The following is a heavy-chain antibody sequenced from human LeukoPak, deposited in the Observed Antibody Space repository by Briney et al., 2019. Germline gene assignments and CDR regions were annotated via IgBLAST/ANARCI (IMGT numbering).Heavy chain of an antibody. CDR2: MSGSGDST. V-gene: IGHV3-23*01. Sequence: GGSLRLSCAASGFTFSSYAMSWVRQAPGRGLEWLSGMSGSGDSTYYADSVKGLFTISRDNSKNTLYLQMNSLRAEDTAVYYCAKTPSRGWFDPWGQGTLVTVSS. CDR3: AKTPSRGWFDP. CDR1: GFTFSSYA. D-gene: IGHD2-15*01. J-gene: IGHJ5*02.